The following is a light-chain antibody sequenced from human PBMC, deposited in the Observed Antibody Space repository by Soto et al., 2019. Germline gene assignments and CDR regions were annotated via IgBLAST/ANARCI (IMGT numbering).Light chain of an antibody. CDR3: RSYGGSKTL. J-gene: IGLJ2*01. CDR2: EVS. V-gene: IGLV2-8*01. CDR1: SSDVGGYNY. Sequence: QSALTQPPSASGSPGQSVTISCTGTSSDVGGYNYVSWYQQHPGKAPKLMIYEVSKRPSGVPDRFSGSKSGNTASLTVSGLQAEDEADYYCRSYGGSKTLFGGGTKLTVL.